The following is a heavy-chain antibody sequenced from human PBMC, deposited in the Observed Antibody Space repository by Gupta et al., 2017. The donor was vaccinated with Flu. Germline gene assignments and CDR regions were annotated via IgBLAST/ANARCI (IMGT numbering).Heavy chain of an antibody. J-gene: IGHJ4*02. Sequence: WGWVRQTPGKGLEWVLSLDYNGRTYTNPSLNSRVTMYVDPAKKQFSLELTGVTAADTAVDYCASSGSYDVFDTWGRGIRVTVSS. D-gene: IGHD3-9*01. CDR3: ASSGSYDVFDT. V-gene: IGHV4-39*01. CDR2: LDYNGRT.